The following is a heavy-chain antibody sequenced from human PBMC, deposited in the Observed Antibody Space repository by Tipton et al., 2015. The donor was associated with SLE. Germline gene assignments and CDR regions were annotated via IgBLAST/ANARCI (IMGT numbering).Heavy chain of an antibody. Sequence: TLSLTCTVSGRTVDGYYWSWIRQPPGKGLEWIGYVYYSGLSSHNPSLSSRVTVILDRSKNQFSLKLTSVTAADTAVYYCARDKPYDIWGQGTMVTVSS. J-gene: IGHJ3*02. CDR1: GRTVDGYY. CDR3: ARDKPYDI. CDR2: VYYSGLS. V-gene: IGHV4-59*02.